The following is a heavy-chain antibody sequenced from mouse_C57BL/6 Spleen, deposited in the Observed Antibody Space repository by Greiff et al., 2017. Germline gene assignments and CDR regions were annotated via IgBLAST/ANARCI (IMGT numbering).Heavy chain of an antibody. CDR2: IHPNCGST. Sequence: VQLQQPGAELVKPGASVKLSCKASGYTFTSYWMHWVKQRPGQGLEWIGMIHPNCGSTNYNEKFKSKATLTVDKSSSTAYMQLSSLSSEDSAVYYGARSHGRSSYYFDYGGQGATLTVSS. V-gene: IGHV1-64*01. D-gene: IGHD1-1*01. J-gene: IGHJ2*01. CDR1: GYTFTSYW. CDR3: ARSHGRSSYYFDY.